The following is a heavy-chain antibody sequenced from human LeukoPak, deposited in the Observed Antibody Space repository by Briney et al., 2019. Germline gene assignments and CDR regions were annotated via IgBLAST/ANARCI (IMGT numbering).Heavy chain of an antibody. V-gene: IGHV1-2*02. CDR3: ARKGDYGDLPFDY. J-gene: IGHJ4*02. CDR2: INPNSGGT. CDR1: SYTFTVYY. Sequence: GASVKVSCTASSYTFTVYYIHWVRQAPGQGLEWMGWINPNSGGTNYAQKFQGRVTMTRDTSISTAYMELNTLRSDDTAVYYCARKGDYGDLPFDYWGQGALVTVSS. D-gene: IGHD4-17*01.